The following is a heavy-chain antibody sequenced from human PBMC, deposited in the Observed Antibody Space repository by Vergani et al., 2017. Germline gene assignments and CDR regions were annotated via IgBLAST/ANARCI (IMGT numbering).Heavy chain of an antibody. CDR3: ARGEGSIRTVTTPRNYYGMDV. D-gene: IGHD4-17*01. J-gene: IGHJ6*02. CDR1: GGSISSYY. CDR2: IYYSGST. Sequence: QLHLQESGPGLVKPSETQSLACTVSGGSISSYYWSWIRQPPGKGLEWIGYIYYSGSTNYNPSLKSRVTISVDTSKNQFSLKLSSVTAADTAVYYCARGEGSIRTVTTPRNYYGMDVWGQGTTVTVSS. V-gene: IGHV4-59*01.